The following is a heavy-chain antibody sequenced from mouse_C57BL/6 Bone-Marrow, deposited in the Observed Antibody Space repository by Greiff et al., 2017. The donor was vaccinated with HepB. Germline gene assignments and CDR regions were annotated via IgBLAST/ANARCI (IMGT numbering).Heavy chain of an antibody. Sequence: VQRVESGAELVKPGASVKISCKASGYTFTDYYINWVKQRPGQGLEWIGKIGPGSGSTYYNEKFKGKATLTAYKSSSTAYMQLSSLTSEDSAVYFCARSGITTVVADWYFDVWGTGTTVTVSS. J-gene: IGHJ1*03. D-gene: IGHD1-1*01. V-gene: IGHV1-77*01. CDR2: IGPGSGST. CDR3: ARSGITTVVADWYFDV. CDR1: GYTFTDYY.